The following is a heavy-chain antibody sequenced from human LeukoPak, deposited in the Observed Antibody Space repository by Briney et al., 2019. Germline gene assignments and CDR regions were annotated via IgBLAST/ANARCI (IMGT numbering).Heavy chain of an antibody. V-gene: IGHV3-64*01. CDR3: ARYCNGVTCYSGYDY. CDR1: GFNFSSYA. D-gene: IGHD2-15*01. CDR2: ISTNGGGT. Sequence: PGGSLRLSCAASGFNFSSYAMHWVRQTPGKGLEYVSAISTNGGGTYYANSVKGRFTISRDNSKNTLYLQMGNLRAEDMAVYFCARYCNGVTCYSGYDYWGQGTLVTVSS. J-gene: IGHJ4*02.